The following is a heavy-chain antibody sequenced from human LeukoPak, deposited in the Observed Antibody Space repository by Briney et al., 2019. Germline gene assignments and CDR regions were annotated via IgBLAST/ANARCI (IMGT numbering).Heavy chain of an antibody. Sequence: PSETLSLTCTVSGGSISSSSYYWGWIRQPPGKGLEWIGSIYYSGSTYYNPSLKSRVTISVDTSKNQFSLKLSSVTAADTAVYYCARGRSSMVRGYYYYYYMDVWGKGTTVTISS. J-gene: IGHJ6*03. D-gene: IGHD3-10*01. CDR3: ARGRSSMVRGYYYYYYMDV. CDR1: GGSISSSSYY. CDR2: IYYSGST. V-gene: IGHV4-39*07.